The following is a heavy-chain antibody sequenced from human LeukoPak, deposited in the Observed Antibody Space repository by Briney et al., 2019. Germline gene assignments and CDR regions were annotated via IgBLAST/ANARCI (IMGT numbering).Heavy chain of an antibody. D-gene: IGHD5-24*01. CDR2: IGTAGDT. J-gene: IGHJ3*02. Sequence: GGSLRLSCAASGLTFSSYDMHWVRQGTGKGLEWVSAIGTAGDTYYPGSVKGRFTISRENAKNSLYLQMNSLRAGDTAVYYCARGRWGAFDIWGQGTTVTVSS. CDR3: ARGRWGAFDI. CDR1: GLTFSSYD. V-gene: IGHV3-13*04.